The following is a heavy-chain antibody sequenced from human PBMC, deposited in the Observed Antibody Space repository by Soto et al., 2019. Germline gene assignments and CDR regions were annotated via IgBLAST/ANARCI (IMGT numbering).Heavy chain of an antibody. V-gene: IGHV3-23*01. D-gene: IGHD5-12*01. J-gene: IGHJ4*02. CDR3: AKARYNGADWYYFDY. CDR1: GLTFISYP. CDR2: ISRDGDSI. Sequence: GGCLSLTVSASGLTFISYPMTWDRQAPGKGLEWVSVISRDGDSIYYADTVQGRFTMSGDQSKNTLYLEMHSLRAEDTALYYCAKARYNGADWYYFDYWGQGTLVTVSS.